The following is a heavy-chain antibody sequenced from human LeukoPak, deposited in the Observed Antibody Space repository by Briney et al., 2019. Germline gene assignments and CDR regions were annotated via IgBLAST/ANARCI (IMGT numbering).Heavy chain of an antibody. J-gene: IGHJ4*02. CDR2: IYYSGST. CDR1: GGSISSSSYY. V-gene: IGHV4-39*01. CDR3: ASPGGAAGRSSYFDY. Sequence: SETLSLTCTVSGGSISSSSYYWGWIRQPPGKGLEWIGSIYYSGSTYYNPSLKSRVTISVDTSKNQFPLKLSSVTAADTAVYYCASPGGAAGRSSYFDYWGQGTLVTVSS. D-gene: IGHD6-13*01.